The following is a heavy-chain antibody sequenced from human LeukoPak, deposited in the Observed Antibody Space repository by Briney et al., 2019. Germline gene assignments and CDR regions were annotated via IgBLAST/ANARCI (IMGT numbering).Heavy chain of an antibody. CDR1: GFTLSSYA. J-gene: IGHJ4*02. Sequence: GGSLRLSCAASGFTLSSYAMSWVRQAPGKGLEWVSGISGSGDNTCYADSVKGRFTISRDNSKNTLYVQVNSLGTEDTAAYYCAKGSYYASSGSFYFDYWGQGTLVTVSS. D-gene: IGHD3-22*01. CDR3: AKGSYYASSGSFYFDY. V-gene: IGHV3-23*01. CDR2: ISGSGDNT.